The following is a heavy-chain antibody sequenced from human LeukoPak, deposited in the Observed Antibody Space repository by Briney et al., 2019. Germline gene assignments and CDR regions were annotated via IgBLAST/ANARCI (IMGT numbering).Heavy chain of an antibody. CDR3: AKDQAPRTSCFFDY. CDR2: ISGGATRT. CDR1: GFTFSSYG. D-gene: IGHD2-2*01. V-gene: IGHV3-23*01. Sequence: GGSLRLSCAASGFTFSSYGMHWVRQAPGKGLEWVSAISGGATRTYYADSVKGRFTISRDNSKNTLYLQMNSLRAEDTAVYYRAKDQAPRTSCFFDYWGQGTLVTVSS. J-gene: IGHJ4*02.